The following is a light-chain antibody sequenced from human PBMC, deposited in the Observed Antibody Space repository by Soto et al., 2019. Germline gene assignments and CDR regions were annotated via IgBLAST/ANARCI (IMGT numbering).Light chain of an antibody. CDR1: QSVSSSY. J-gene: IGKJ2*01. Sequence: EIVLTQSPGTLSLSPGERATLSCRASQSVSSSYLAWYQQKPGQAPRLLIYGASSRATGIPDRFSGSGSGIDFSLTISRLELEDFAVYYCQQYGSSPPYTFGQGTKLEIK. CDR3: QQYGSSPPYT. V-gene: IGKV3-20*01. CDR2: GAS.